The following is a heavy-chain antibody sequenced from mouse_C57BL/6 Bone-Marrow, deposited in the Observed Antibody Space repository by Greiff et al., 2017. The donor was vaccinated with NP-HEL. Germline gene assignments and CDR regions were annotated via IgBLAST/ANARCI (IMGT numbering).Heavy chain of an antibody. D-gene: IGHD4-1*01. J-gene: IGHJ2*01. CDR2: IHPNSGST. CDR3: VGLGRGDFDY. Sequence: QVQLQQPGAELVKPGASVKVSCKASGYTFTSYWMHLVKQRPGQGLEWIGMIHPNSGSTNYNEKFKSKATLTVDKSSSTAYMQLSSLTSEDSAVYYCVGLGRGDFDYWGQGTTLTVSS. V-gene: IGHV1-64*01. CDR1: GYTFTSYW.